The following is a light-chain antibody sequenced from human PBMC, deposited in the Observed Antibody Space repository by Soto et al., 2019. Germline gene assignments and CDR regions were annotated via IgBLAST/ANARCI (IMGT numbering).Light chain of an antibody. V-gene: IGKV3-20*01. CDR1: QSVRSNF. J-gene: IGKJ1*01. Sequence: EILLTQSPGTLSLSPGERATLSCRASQSVRSNFLAWYQQKPGEAPRLLIYGASNRATGIPDRLSGSGSGTDFTLTITRLEPEDFAMYYCQRYDSLRTFGQGTKVDIK. CDR3: QRYDSLRT. CDR2: GAS.